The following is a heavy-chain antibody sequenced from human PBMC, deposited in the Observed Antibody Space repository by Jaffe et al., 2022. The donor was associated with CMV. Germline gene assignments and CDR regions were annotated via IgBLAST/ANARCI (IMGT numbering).Heavy chain of an antibody. D-gene: IGHD2-15*01. CDR1: GFTFSDYY. Sequence: QVQLVESGGGLVKPGGSLRLSCAASGFTFSDYYMSWIRQAPGKGLEWVSYISSSGSTIYYADSVKGRFTISRDNAKNSLYLQMNSLRAEDTAVYYCATPGMCSGGSCYSNYYYYGMDVWGQGTTVTVSS. CDR2: ISSSGSTI. CDR3: ATPGMCSGGSCYSNYYYYGMDV. V-gene: IGHV3-11*01. J-gene: IGHJ6*02.